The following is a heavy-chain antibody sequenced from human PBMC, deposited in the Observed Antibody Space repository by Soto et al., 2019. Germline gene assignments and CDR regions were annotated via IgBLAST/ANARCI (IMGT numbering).Heavy chain of an antibody. V-gene: IGHV4-59*08. D-gene: IGHD6-19*01. Sequence: TSETLSLTCTVSGGSISSYYWSWIRQPPGKGLEWIGYIYYSGSTNYNPSLKSRVTISVDTSKNQFSLKLSSVTAADTAVYYCARLSIAVAGTAYFDYWGQGTLVTVSS. CDR3: ARLSIAVAGTAYFDY. J-gene: IGHJ4*02. CDR2: IYYSGST. CDR1: GGSISSYY.